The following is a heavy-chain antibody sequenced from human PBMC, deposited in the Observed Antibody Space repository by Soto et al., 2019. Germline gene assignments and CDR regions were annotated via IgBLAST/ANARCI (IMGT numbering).Heavy chain of an antibody. Sequence: EGSLRLSCAASGFTFTRYSMNWVRQAPGKGLEWVSSISSTTNYIYYGDSMKGRFTISRDNAKNSLYLEMNSLRAEDTAVYYFARESEDLTSNFDYLGQGTLVTVSS. CDR2: ISSTTNYI. CDR3: ARESEDLTSNFDY. J-gene: IGHJ4*02. V-gene: IGHV3-21*06. CDR1: GFTFTRYS.